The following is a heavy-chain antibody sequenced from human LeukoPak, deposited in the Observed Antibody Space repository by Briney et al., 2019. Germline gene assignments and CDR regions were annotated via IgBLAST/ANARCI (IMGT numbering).Heavy chain of an antibody. CDR1: GFTFSSYW. V-gene: IGHV3-74*01. J-gene: IGHJ4*02. Sequence: GGSLRLSCAASGFTFSSYWMHWVRQAPGKGLVWVSHINSGGSSKNYADSVKGRFTISRDNAKKTLYLQMNSLRAEDTAVYYCARPGSAPYFFWGQGTLVTVSS. D-gene: IGHD1-14*01. CDR2: INSGGSSK. CDR3: ARPGSAPYFF.